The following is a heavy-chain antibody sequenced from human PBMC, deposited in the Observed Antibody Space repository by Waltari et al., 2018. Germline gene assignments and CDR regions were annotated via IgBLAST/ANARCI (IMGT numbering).Heavy chain of an antibody. Sequence: EVQLVRSGAEVKQPGESLRIYCKGSGYSFTSYWICWVRQMPGKGLEWMGIIYPGDSDTRYSPSFQGQVTISADKSISTAYLQWSSLKASDTAMYYCARPTYYYGSGSYYTDYWGQGTLVTVSS. J-gene: IGHJ4*02. CDR2: IYPGDSDT. V-gene: IGHV5-51*03. CDR3: ARPTYYYGSGSYYTDY. CDR1: GYSFTSYW. D-gene: IGHD3-10*01.